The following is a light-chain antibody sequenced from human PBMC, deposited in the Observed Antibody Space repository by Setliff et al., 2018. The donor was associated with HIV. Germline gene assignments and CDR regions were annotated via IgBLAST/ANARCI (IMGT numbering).Light chain of an antibody. CDR1: SSDVGVYNY. CDR2: EVS. Sequence: QSALTQPRSVSGSPGQSVTISCTGTSSDVGVYNYVSWYQHHPGKAPKLMIYEVSNRPSGVSNRFSGSKSGNTASLTISGLQAEDEADYYCSSYTSDSTYVFGTGTKVTVL. CDR3: SSYTSDSTYV. J-gene: IGLJ1*01. V-gene: IGLV2-14*01.